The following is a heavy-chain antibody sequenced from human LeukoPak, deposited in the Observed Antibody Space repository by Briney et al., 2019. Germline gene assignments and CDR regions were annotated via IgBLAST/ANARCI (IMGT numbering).Heavy chain of an antibody. CDR3: ARVAGWFQPNLGNWNYERGPDAFDI. D-gene: IGHD1-7*01. CDR2: ISAYNGNT. Sequence: ASVKVSCKASGYTFTSYGISWVRQAPGQWLEWMGWISAYNGNTNYAQKLQGRVTMTTDTSTSTAYMELRSLRSDGTAVYYCARVAGWFQPNLGNWNYERGPDAFDIWGQGTMVTVTS. V-gene: IGHV1-18*01. J-gene: IGHJ3*02. CDR1: GYTFTSYG.